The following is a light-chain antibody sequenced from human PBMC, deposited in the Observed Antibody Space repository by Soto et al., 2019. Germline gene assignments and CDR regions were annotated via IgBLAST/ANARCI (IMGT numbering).Light chain of an antibody. CDR3: QTWGSGIRVV. CDR2: LKSDGSH. CDR1: SGHNSYA. J-gene: IGLJ2*01. V-gene: IGLV4-69*01. Sequence: QLVLTQSPSASASLGASVKLTCTLSSGHNSYAIAWHQQQPEQGPRFLMKLKSDGSHSKGDGIPDRFSGSSSGAERYLTISRLQSEDEADYYCQTWGSGIRVVFGGGTKLTVL.